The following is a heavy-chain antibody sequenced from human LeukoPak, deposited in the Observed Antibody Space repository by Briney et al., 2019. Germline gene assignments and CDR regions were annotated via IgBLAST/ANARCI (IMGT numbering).Heavy chain of an antibody. Sequence: SETLSLTCAVSGYSISSSYYWGWVRQPPGKGLEWIGTIYHSGSTYYNPSLKSRVTISVDTSKNQFSLKLSSVTAADTAVYYCARGRLIAAVSWFDPWGQGTLVIVSS. CDR2: IYHSGST. CDR3: ARGRLIAAVSWFDP. CDR1: GYSISSSYY. J-gene: IGHJ5*02. V-gene: IGHV4-38-2*01. D-gene: IGHD6-13*01.